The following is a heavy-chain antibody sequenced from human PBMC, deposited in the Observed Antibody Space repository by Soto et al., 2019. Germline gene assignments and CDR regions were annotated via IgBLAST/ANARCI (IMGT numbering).Heavy chain of an antibody. D-gene: IGHD1-26*01. J-gene: IGHJ4*02. CDR3: ARVATVGATQGYFDY. CDR2: ISAYNGNT. Sequence: GASVKVSCKASGYTFTSYGISWVRQAPGQGLEWMGWISAYNGNTNYAQKLQGRVTMTTDTSTSTAYMELRSLRSDDTAVYYCARVATVGATQGYFDYWGQGTLVTVSS. CDR1: GYTFTSYG. V-gene: IGHV1-18*04.